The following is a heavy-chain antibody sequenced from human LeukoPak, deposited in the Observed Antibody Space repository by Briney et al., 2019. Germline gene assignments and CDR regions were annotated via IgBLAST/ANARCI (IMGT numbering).Heavy chain of an antibody. D-gene: IGHD2-15*01. CDR2: LSPDGSST. Sequence: GGSLRLSCAASGFTFSSYWMQWVRQAPGKGLVWVSRLSPDGSSTTSADSVTGRFTISRDNAKNTLYLQMNSLRAEDTAVYYCTRDTGCAGGTCYSFYDYWGQGTLVTVSS. CDR3: TRDTGCAGGTCYSFYDY. J-gene: IGHJ4*02. CDR1: GFTFSSYW. V-gene: IGHV3-74*01.